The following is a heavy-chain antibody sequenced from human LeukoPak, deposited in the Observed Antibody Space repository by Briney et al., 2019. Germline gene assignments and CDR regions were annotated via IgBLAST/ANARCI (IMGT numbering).Heavy chain of an antibody. Sequence: GGSLRLSCAASGFTFSSYWMSWVRQAPGKGLEWVANIKQDGSEKYYVDSVKGRFTISRDNAKNSLYLQMNSLRAEDTAVYYCAREILGYCSSTSCYDYYYYGMDVWGQGTTVTVSS. CDR1: GFTFSSYW. D-gene: IGHD2-2*01. J-gene: IGHJ6*02. CDR2: IKQDGSEK. CDR3: AREILGYCSSTSCYDYYYYGMDV. V-gene: IGHV3-7*03.